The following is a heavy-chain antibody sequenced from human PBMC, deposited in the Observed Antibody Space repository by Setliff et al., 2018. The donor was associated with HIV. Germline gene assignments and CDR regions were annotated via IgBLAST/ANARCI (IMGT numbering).Heavy chain of an antibody. CDR1: GSSISSGGYY. Sequence: LSLTCTVSGSSISSGGYYWNWIRQLPGKGLEWIGYILDSGSTYYNPSLRGRLSMSIDTSANQFSVELTSVTAADTALYFCARVPNWGSAPFAYDVWGRGTMVTVSS. V-gene: IGHV4-31*03. J-gene: IGHJ3*01. D-gene: IGHD7-27*01. CDR2: ILDSGST. CDR3: ARVPNWGSAPFAYDV.